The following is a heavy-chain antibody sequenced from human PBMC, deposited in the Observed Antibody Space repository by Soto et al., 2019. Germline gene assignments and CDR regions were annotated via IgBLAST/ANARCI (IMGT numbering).Heavy chain of an antibody. Sequence: QVQLQESGPGLVKPSETLSLTCTVSGGSISSYYWSWIRQPPGKGLEWIGYIYYSGSTNYNPSLKSRVTLSVDTSKNQFSLKLSSVTAADTAVYYCARDTVVTGGGVDYWGQGTLVTVSS. CDR1: GGSISSYY. V-gene: IGHV4-59*01. D-gene: IGHD2-15*01. CDR3: ARDTVVTGGGVDY. J-gene: IGHJ4*02. CDR2: IYYSGST.